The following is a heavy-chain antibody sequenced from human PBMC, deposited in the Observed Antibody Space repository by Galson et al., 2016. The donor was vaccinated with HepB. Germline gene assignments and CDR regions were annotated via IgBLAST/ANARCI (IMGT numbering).Heavy chain of an antibody. Sequence: LSLTCTVSGGSISSYYWSWIRPPPGKGLEWLGYFYQSGSIDYNPSLKGRVSISLDTSKNQVSLRLNSVTSADTAVYFCARGYSSSWYGGRFLNYWGQGTLVTVSS. D-gene: IGHD6-13*01. CDR1: GGSISSYY. V-gene: IGHV4-59*01. CDR2: FYQSGSI. CDR3: ARGYSSSWYGGRFLNY. J-gene: IGHJ4*02.